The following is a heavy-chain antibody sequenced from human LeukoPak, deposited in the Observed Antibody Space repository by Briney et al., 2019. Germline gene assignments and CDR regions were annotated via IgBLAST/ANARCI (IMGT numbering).Heavy chain of an antibody. D-gene: IGHD3-3*01. CDR2: IYYSGST. J-gene: IGHJ5*02. CDR1: GGSISSYY. Sequence: SETLSLTCTVSGGSISSYYWSWIRQPPGKGLEWIGYIYYSGSTYYNPSLKSRVTVSVDTSKNQFSLKLSSVTAADTAVYYCARNGHYDFWSGYYSDPWGQGTLVTVSS. V-gene: IGHV4-59*06. CDR3: ARNGHYDFWSGYYSDP.